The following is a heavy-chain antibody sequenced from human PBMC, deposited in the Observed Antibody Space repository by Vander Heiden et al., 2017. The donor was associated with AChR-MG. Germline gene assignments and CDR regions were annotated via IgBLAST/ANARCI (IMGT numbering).Heavy chain of an antibody. Sequence: QVQLVESGGGVVQPGRSLRLSCAASGFTFSSYGMHWVRQAPGKGLEWVAVISYDGSNKYYADSVKGRFTISRDNSKNTLYLQMNSLRAEDTAVYYCAKDQVVRYFDWLQRSQNYYYYMDVWGKGTTVTVSS. CDR2: ISYDGSNK. CDR3: AKDQVVRYFDWLQRSQNYYYYMDV. D-gene: IGHD3-9*01. V-gene: IGHV3-30*18. CDR1: GFTFSSYG. J-gene: IGHJ6*03.